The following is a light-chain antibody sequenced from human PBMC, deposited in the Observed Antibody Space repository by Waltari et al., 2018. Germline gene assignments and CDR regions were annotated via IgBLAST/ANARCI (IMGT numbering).Light chain of an antibody. CDR1: QSVGDK. V-gene: IGKV3-15*01. J-gene: IGKJ1*01. Sequence: EIEMTQSPATLSVSPGERATLSCRASQSVGDKLAWYQQKPGQAPRLLIYTTSIRATGIPARFSGSGSGTEVTLTISSLQSEDFAVYHCQQYNNWPQTFGQGTKVEIK. CDR3: QQYNNWPQT. CDR2: TTS.